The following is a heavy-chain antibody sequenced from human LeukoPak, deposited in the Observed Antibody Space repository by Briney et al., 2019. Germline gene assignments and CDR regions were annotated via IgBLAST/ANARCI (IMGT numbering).Heavy chain of an antibody. CDR2: INGDESST. V-gene: IGHV3-74*01. CDR1: AFTFNTYW. D-gene: IGHD6-13*01. J-gene: IGHJ1*01. CDR3: ATPAAGPGAEYSLY. Sequence: GGSPRLSCAASAFTFNTYWMHWVRQVPGRGLEWVSRINGDESSTNYADSVKGRFTTSRDNAKNSLDLQMNSLKVEDTAVYYCATPAAGPGAEYSLYWGQGTLVTVSS.